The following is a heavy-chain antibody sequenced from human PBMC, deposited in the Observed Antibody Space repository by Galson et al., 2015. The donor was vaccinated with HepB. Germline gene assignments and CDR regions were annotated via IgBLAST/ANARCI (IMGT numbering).Heavy chain of an antibody. CDR3: TTFPGCGGDCHDAFDI. D-gene: IGHD2-21*01. V-gene: IGHV3-15*07. Sequence: SLRLSCAASGFTFSNAWMNWVRQAPGKGLEWVGRIKSKTDGGTTDYAAPVKGRFTISRDDSKNTLYLQMNSLKTEDTAVYYCTTFPGCGGDCHDAFDIWGQGTMVTVSS. CDR1: GFTFSNAW. CDR2: IKSKTDGGTT. J-gene: IGHJ3*02.